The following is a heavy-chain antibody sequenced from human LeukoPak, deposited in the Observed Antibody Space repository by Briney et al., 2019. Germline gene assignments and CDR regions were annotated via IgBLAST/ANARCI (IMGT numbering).Heavy chain of an antibody. CDR1: GGSISSYY. V-gene: IGHV4-59*01. Sequence: SETLSLTCTVSGGSISSYYWSWIRQPPGKGLEWIGYIYYSGSTNYNPSLKSRVTISVDTSKNQFSLKLSSVTAADTAVYYCARRRSSGWYGPFDYWGQGTLVTVSS. D-gene: IGHD6-19*01. CDR3: ARRRSSGWYGPFDY. J-gene: IGHJ4*02. CDR2: IYYSGST.